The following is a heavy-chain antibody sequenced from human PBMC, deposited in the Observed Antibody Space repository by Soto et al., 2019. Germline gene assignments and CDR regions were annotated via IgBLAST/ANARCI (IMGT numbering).Heavy chain of an antibody. CDR3: ARAPNYYDSSGYSSSYGMDV. CDR1: GFTFSSYG. J-gene: IGHJ6*02. V-gene: IGHV3-33*01. Sequence: QVQLVESGGGVVQPGRSLRLSCAASGFTFSSYGMHWVRQAPGKGLEWVAVIWYDGSNKYYADSVKGRFTISRDNSKNTLYLQMNSLRAEDTAVYYCARAPNYYDSSGYSSSYGMDVWGQGTTVTVSS. CDR2: IWYDGSNK. D-gene: IGHD3-22*01.